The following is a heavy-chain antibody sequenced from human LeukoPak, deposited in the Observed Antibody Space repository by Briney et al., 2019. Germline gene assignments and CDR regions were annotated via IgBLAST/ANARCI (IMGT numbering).Heavy chain of an antibody. V-gene: IGHV5-51*01. Sequence: GESLKISCKGSGYYFTNYWIGWVRQMPGKGLEWMGIIYSGDSDTRYSPSFQGQVTISADKSISTADLQWSSLKASDTAMYYCARAPQFSSGWYGPFDYWGQGSLVTVSS. CDR1: GYYFTNYW. CDR2: IYSGDSDT. D-gene: IGHD6-19*01. J-gene: IGHJ4*02. CDR3: ARAPQFSSGWYGPFDY.